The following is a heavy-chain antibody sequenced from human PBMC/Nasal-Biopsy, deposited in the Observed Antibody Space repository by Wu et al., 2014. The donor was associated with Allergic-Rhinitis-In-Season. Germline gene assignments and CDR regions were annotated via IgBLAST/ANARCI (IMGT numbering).Heavy chain of an antibody. CDR2: ISHSGSNT. CDR1: GFSFSTYA. V-gene: IGHV3-23*01. J-gene: IGHJ4*02. D-gene: IGHD1-14*01. Sequence: LRLSCAASGFSFSTYAMSWVRQAPGKGPEWVIAISHSGSNTYYSESAKGRFTFVRDNFKNMLYLQMTNLRVEDTAVYYCAKEMRNGTYYFDYWGQGALVTVSS. CDR3: AKEMRNGTYYFDY.